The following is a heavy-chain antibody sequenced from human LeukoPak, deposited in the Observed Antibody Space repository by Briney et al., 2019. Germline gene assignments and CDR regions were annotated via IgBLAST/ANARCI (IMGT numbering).Heavy chain of an antibody. Sequence: PSETLSLTCTVSGGSISSYYWSWLRQPPGKGLEWIGYLYYSGSTNYNPSLKSGVTISVDTSKNQFSLKLSSVTAADTAVYYCARGRTGYYDFWSGYYRIDYWGQETLVTVSS. CDR1: GGSISSYY. CDR3: ARGRTGYYDFWSGYYRIDY. V-gene: IGHV4-59*12. CDR2: LYYSGST. J-gene: IGHJ4*02. D-gene: IGHD3-3*01.